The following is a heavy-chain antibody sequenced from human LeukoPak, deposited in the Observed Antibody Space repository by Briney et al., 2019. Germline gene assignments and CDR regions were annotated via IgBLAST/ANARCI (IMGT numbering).Heavy chain of an antibody. V-gene: IGHV1-24*01. CDR1: GYTLTELS. D-gene: IGHD4-11*01. J-gene: IGHJ4*02. CDR2: FDPEDGER. Sequence: ASVKVSCKVSGYTLTELSMHWVRQAPGKGLEGMGGFDPEDGERIYAQKVQGRVTMPEDTSTDTAYMELSSLRSEDTAVYYCAGWGDSSHFDYWGQGTLVTVSS. CDR3: AGWGDSSHFDY.